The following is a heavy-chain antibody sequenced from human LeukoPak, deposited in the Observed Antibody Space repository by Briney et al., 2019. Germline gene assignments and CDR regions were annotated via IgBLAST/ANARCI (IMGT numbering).Heavy chain of an antibody. V-gene: IGHV4-38-2*02. CDR1: GYSIRSGDY. D-gene: IGHD2-2*01. J-gene: IGHJ3*02. Sequence: SETLSLTCTVSGYSIRSGDYWGWIRQPPGKGLEWIGNIYHSGSTYYNPSLKSRVIISVDTSKNQFSLKLSSVAAADTAVYYCARHSGSTLGVPAAIGQKGAFDIWGQGTMVTVSS. CDR2: IYHSGST. CDR3: ARHSGSTLGVPAAIGQKGAFDI.